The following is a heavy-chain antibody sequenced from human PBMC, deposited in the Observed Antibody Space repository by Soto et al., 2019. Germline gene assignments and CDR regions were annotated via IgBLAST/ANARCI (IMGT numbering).Heavy chain of an antibody. CDR3: VKGDLDTAVVNSPDAFDF. V-gene: IGHV3-30*18. CDR2: ISFDGNNK. Sequence: SLRLVCEASGFIFYGYGMHWVRQASGKGLDWVAVISFDGNNKYYAQSVKGRFTISRDNSKNTLFLHMDSLRREDTAVYHCVKGDLDTAVVNSPDAFDFWGQGTMVTVSS. J-gene: IGHJ3*01. D-gene: IGHD5-18*01. CDR1: GFIFYGYG.